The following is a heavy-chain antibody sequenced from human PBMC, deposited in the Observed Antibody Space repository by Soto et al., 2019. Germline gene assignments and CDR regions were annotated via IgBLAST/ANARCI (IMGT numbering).Heavy chain of an antibody. CDR2: ISGTGGST. J-gene: IGHJ3*02. CDR1: VFTGNNYA. D-gene: IGHD7-27*01. Sequence: GPLRLSGAASVFTGNNYALNWVRHAPGKGLEWVSSISGTGGSTFYAGSAKGRFTISRDNSKNTLFLQMTSLRAEDTAVYYCGKGNSKWGTGDAFDIWGQGTMVTVSS. CDR3: GKGNSKWGTGDAFDI. V-gene: IGHV3-23*01.